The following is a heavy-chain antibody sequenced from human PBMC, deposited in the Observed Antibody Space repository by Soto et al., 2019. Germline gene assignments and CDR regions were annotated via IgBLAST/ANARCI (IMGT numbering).Heavy chain of an antibody. V-gene: IGHV4-30-2*01. D-gene: IGHD2-2*01. J-gene: IGHJ4*02. CDR1: GCSISSGGYS. CDR2: MYHSGST. Sequence: PSETLSLTCAVSGCSISSGGYSWSWIRQPPGKGLEWIGYMYHSGSTYYNPSLKSRVTISIDRSKNQFSLKLSSVTAAVTAVYYCARVPDYWGQGILVAVSS. CDR3: ARVPDY.